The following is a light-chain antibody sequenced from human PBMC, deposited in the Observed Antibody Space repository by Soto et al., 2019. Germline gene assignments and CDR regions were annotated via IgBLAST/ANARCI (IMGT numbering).Light chain of an antibody. Sequence: EIVLTQSPGTLSLSPGERATLSCRASQSVRSAYLAWYQQKPGQAPRLLIYGASNRISGVPDRFSGSGSGTDFTLTINRLEPEDFAVYYCQLYAKSPSITFGQGTRLEIK. CDR2: GAS. CDR3: QLYAKSPSIT. V-gene: IGKV3-20*01. J-gene: IGKJ5*01. CDR1: QSVRSAY.